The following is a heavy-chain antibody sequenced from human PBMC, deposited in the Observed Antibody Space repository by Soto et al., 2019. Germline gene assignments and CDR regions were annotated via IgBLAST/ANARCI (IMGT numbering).Heavy chain of an antibody. V-gene: IGHV3-30*18. CDR3: AKDGRWLRHFDY. Sequence: PGGSLRLSCAASGFTFSSYGMHWVRQAPGKGLEWVAVISYDGSNKYYADSVKGRFTISRDNSKNTLYLQMNSLRAEDTAVYYCAKDGRWLRHFDYWGQGTLVTVSS. J-gene: IGHJ4*02. D-gene: IGHD5-12*01. CDR2: ISYDGSNK. CDR1: GFTFSSYG.